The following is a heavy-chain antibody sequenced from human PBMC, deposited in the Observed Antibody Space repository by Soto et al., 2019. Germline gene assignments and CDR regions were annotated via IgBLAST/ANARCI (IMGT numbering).Heavy chain of an antibody. Sequence: GGSLRLSCAASGFTFSSYGMHWVRQAPGKGLEWVAVISYDGSNKYYADSVKGRFTISRDNSKNTLYLQMNSLRAEDTAVYYCAKDDEVFFDSWGQGTLVTVSS. CDR2: ISYDGSNK. J-gene: IGHJ4*01. CDR1: GFTFSSYG. V-gene: IGHV3-30*18. CDR3: AKDDEVFFDS.